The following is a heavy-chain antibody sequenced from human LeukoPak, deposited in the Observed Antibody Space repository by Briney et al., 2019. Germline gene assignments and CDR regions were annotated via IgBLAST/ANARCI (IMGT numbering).Heavy chain of an antibody. CDR3: ARGGLGYSYGSVPS. CDR2: ISSSSSYI. V-gene: IGHV3-21*01. D-gene: IGHD5-18*01. CDR1: GFTFSSYA. Sequence: GGSLRLSCAASGFTFSSYAMSWVRQAPGKGLEWVSSISSSSSYIYYADSVKGRFTISRDNAKNSLYLQMNSLRAEDTAVYYCARGGLGYSYGSVPSWGQGTLVTVSS. J-gene: IGHJ4*02.